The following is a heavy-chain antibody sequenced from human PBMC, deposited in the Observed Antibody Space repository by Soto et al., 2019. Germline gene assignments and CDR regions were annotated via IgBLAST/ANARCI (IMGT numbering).Heavy chain of an antibody. CDR2: ISSSSDDI. D-gene: IGHD2-21*02. J-gene: IGHJ4*02. CDR1: GFSFSDYS. CDR3: ARLPKGSLVTA. V-gene: IGHV3-48*02. Sequence: QLVESEGGLVYPGGSLRLSCVGSGFSFSDYSMNWVRQAPGKGLQWISYISSSSDDIHYADSVKGRFTVSRDNAKNALFLQMNSLRDDDTAIYYCARLPKGSLVTAWGQGTQVTVSS.